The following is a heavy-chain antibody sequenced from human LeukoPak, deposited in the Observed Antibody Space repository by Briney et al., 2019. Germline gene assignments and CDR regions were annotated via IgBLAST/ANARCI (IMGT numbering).Heavy chain of an antibody. J-gene: IGHJ5*02. V-gene: IGHV4-4*02. Sequence: SETLSLTCAVAGGSISSSNWWSCGRQPPGKGREWSGEIYHSGSTNYNPSLKSPVTISVHKPKHQFSLKLTSVPAADTAVYYRARARSGSGWYWFAPWGQGPLVTVSS. CDR3: ARARSGSGWYWFAP. CDR2: IYHSGST. D-gene: IGHD6-19*01. CDR1: GGSISSSNW.